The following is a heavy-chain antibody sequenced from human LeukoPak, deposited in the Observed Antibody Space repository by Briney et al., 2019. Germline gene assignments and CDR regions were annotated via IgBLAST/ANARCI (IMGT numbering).Heavy chain of an antibody. Sequence: GGSLRLSCAASGFTFGSPWMHWVRQAPGKGLVWVSRINSDGSATAYADSVKGRFTISRDNSKNTLYLQMNSLRAEDTAVYYCARGALLVRPYYYYGMDVWGQGTTVTVSS. J-gene: IGHJ6*02. V-gene: IGHV3-74*01. CDR3: ARGALLVRPYYYYGMDV. CDR2: INSDGSAT. D-gene: IGHD3-10*01. CDR1: GFTFGSPW.